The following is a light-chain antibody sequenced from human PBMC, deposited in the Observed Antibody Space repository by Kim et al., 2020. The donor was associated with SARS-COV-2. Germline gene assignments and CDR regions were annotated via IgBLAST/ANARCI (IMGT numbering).Light chain of an antibody. CDR3: QSYDSSLGGWL. J-gene: IGLJ3*02. CDR1: SSNIGAGYD. V-gene: IGLV1-40*01. Sequence: QSVLTQPPSVSGSPGQRVTISGTGSSSNIGAGYDVHWYQQLPGTAPKLLIYGDSIRPSGVPDRFSASKSDTSASLAITGLQAEAEAEYYCQSYDSSLGGWLFGGGTQQTVL. CDR2: GDS.